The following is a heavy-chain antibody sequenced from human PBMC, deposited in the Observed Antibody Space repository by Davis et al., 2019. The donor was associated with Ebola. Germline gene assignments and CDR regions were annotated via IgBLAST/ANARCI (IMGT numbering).Heavy chain of an antibody. CDR1: GGSFSGYY. Sequence: PSETLSLTCVVYGGSFSGYYWNWIRQPPGKGLEWIGEIDDSGSTNYNPSLKSRVTISVDTSKNQFSLKLSSVTAADTAVYYCALRDHDSLFQHWGQGTLVTVSS. V-gene: IGHV4-34*01. CDR3: ALRDHDSLFQH. D-gene: IGHD3-9*01. CDR2: IDDSGST. J-gene: IGHJ1*01.